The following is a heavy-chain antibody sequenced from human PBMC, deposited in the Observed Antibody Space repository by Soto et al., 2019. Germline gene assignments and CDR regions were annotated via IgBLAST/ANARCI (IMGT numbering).Heavy chain of an antibody. V-gene: IGHV1-69*13. D-gene: IGHD3-3*01. CDR2: IIPIFGTA. J-gene: IGHJ4*02. CDR3: ARCGDFWSGYYFDY. Sequence: GASVKVSCKASGGTFSSYAISWVRQAPGQGLEWMGGIIPIFGTANYAQKFQGRVTITADESTSTAYMELSSLRSEDTAVYYCARCGDFWSGYYFDYWGQGTLVTVSS. CDR1: GGTFSSYA.